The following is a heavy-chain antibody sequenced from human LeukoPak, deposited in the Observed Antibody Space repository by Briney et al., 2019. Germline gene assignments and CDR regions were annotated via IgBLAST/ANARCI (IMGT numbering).Heavy chain of an antibody. CDR3: AREETDVLLWFGEYPYYFDY. Sequence: GGSLRLSCAATGFTFRKHWMSWVRQTVGKGLECVAKIREDGNEKHYVDSVRGRFTISRDNAKNSLYLQMNSLRAEDTAVYYCAREETDVLLWFGEYPYYFDYWGQGTLVTVSS. V-gene: IGHV3-7*01. CDR2: IREDGNEK. D-gene: IGHD3-10*01. J-gene: IGHJ4*02. CDR1: GFTFRKHW.